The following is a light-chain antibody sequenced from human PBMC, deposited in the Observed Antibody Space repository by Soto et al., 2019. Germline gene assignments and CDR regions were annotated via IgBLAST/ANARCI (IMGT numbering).Light chain of an antibody. CDR3: AAWDDRLGVSG. V-gene: IGLV1-44*01. J-gene: IGLJ1*01. CDR1: NSNIGSNT. Sequence: QSVRTQPPSASGTPGQIVAISCSGSNSNIGSNTVTWYQQLTGTAPKLVIYSTTQRSSGVPGRFSGSMSGASASLSISGLQSEDEADYYRAAWDDRLGVSGFGTGTKAAVL. CDR2: STT.